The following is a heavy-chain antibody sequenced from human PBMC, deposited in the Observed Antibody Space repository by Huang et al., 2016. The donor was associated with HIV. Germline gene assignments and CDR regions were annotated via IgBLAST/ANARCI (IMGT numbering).Heavy chain of an antibody. Sequence: QVQMVQSGAEVKKPGSSVKVSCKASGGTFSSNAIPWVRQAPGQGLEWMGGIIPIFGTANYAQKFQGRVTITADESTSTAYMQLSSLRSEDTAVYYCAREFYYDSTGYYFDYWGQGTLVTVSS. V-gene: IGHV1-69*01. CDR1: GGTFSSNA. J-gene: IGHJ4*02. CDR3: AREFYYDSTGYYFDY. D-gene: IGHD3-22*01. CDR2: IIPIFGTA.